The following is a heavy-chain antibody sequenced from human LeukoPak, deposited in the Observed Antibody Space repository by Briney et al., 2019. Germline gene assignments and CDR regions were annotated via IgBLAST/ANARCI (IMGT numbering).Heavy chain of an antibody. CDR2: IYHSGRT. Sequence: SETLSLTCTVSGYSISSGYYWGWIRQPPGKGLEWIGIIYHSGRTDYNPSLRSRVTISEDTSKNQFSLKLSSVTAADTAVYYCARGRSGSHDYWGQGTLVTVSS. V-gene: IGHV4-38-2*02. CDR1: GYSISSGYY. J-gene: IGHJ4*02. D-gene: IGHD1-26*01. CDR3: ARGRSGSHDY.